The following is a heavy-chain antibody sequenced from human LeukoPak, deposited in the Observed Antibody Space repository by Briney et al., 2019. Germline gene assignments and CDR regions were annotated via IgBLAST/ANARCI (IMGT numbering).Heavy chain of an antibody. Sequence: SVKVSCKASGDTFSYYAISWVRQAPGQGLEWMGRIVPIFSEANYARKFQGRVTLTANKSTTTAYMEVTSLRSEDTAVYFCARTAGTGAFDYWGQGTLVTVSS. D-gene: IGHD6-13*01. CDR3: ARTAGTGAFDY. J-gene: IGHJ4*02. V-gene: IGHV1-69*04. CDR1: GDTFSYYA. CDR2: IVPIFSEA.